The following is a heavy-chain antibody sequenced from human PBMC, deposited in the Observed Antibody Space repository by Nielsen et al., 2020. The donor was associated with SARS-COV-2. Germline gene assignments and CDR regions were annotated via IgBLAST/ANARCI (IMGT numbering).Heavy chain of an antibody. V-gene: IGHV3-7*01. Sequence: GESLKISCAASGFTFSIYSMTWVRQAPGKGLEWVANINEDGGDKYYVDSAKGRFTISRDNLRDSVYLQMNSLRVDDTAVYYCAIDLSFGPPAYYSFQMDVWGQGTTVTVSS. CDR1: GFTFSIYS. CDR2: INEDGGDK. D-gene: IGHD3-10*01. CDR3: AIDLSFGPPAYYSFQMDV. J-gene: IGHJ6*02.